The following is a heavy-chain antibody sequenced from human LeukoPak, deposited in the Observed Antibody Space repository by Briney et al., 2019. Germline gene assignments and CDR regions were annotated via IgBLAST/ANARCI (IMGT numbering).Heavy chain of an antibody. CDR2: IWFDGKNE. J-gene: IGHJ6*02. Sequence: GGSLRLSSAASGFTFSGYGMHWVRLAPGKGLEWVADIWFDGKNEHFAASVKGRFTISRDNSKKTMYLQINSLRAEDTAVYYCARDRHCVNGLCHNSPGMDVWGRGTTVTVSS. V-gene: IGHV3-33*01. CDR3: ARDRHCVNGLCHNSPGMDV. D-gene: IGHD2-8*01. CDR1: GFTFSGYG.